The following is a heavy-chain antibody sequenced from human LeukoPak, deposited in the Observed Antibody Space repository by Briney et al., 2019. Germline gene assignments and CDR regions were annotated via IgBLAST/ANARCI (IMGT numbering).Heavy chain of an antibody. J-gene: IGHJ4*02. CDR2: ITPHNDDR. D-gene: IGHD1-26*01. V-gene: IGHV1-18*01. CDR3: ARVGIPLGATNFDY. Sequence: RASVKVSCKASGYTFLNYAISWVRQAPGRGLEWMGWITPHNDDRKYAQKFQGRINLIRDTSTSTVYLDMWDLRSDDTATYYCARVGIPLGATNFDYWGQGTLVSVSS. CDR1: GYTFLNYA.